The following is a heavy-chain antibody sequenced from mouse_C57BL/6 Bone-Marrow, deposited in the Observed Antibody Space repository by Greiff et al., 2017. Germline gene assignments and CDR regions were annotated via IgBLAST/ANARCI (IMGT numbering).Heavy chain of an antibody. CDR1: GFTFSSYA. CDR2: ISSGGDYI. Sequence: EVKLMESGEGLVKPGGSLKLSCAASGFTFSSYAMSWVRQTPEKRLEWVAYISSGGDYIYYADTVKGRFTISRDNARNNLYLQMSSLKSEDTAMYYCTRGPMDYWGQGTSVTVSS. J-gene: IGHJ4*01. V-gene: IGHV5-9-1*02. CDR3: TRGPMDY.